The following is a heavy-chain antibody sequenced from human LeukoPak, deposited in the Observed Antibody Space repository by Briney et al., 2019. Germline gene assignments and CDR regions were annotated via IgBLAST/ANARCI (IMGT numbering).Heavy chain of an antibody. Sequence: GGSLRLSCAASGFTFSSYAMSWVRQAPGKGLEWVSAISGSGGSTYYADSVKGRFTISRDNSKNTLYLQMNSLRAEDTAVYYCAKDRFGGDYVRWWFDPWGQGTLVTVSS. CDR1: GFTFSSYA. J-gene: IGHJ5*02. CDR3: AKDRFGGDYVRWWFDP. CDR2: ISGSGGST. V-gene: IGHV3-23*01. D-gene: IGHD4-17*01.